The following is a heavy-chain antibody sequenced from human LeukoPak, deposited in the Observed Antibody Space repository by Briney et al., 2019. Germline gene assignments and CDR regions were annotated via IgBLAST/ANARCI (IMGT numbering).Heavy chain of an antibody. CDR2: ISYDGSNK. Sequence: PGRSLRLSCAASGFTFNSYEMHWVRQAPGKGLEEVAVISYDGSNKYYADFVKGRFTFSRDNSKNTVHLQMNSLRAEDTAVYYCARGRSRERAYGMDVWGPGTTVTVSS. D-gene: IGHD6-6*01. J-gene: IGHJ6*02. CDR3: ARGRSRERAYGMDV. CDR1: GFTFNSYE. V-gene: IGHV3-30-3*01.